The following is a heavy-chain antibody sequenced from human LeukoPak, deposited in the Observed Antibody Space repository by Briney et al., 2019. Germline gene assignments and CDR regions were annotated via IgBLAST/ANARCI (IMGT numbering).Heavy chain of an antibody. J-gene: IGHJ6*02. D-gene: IGHD2-21*02. CDR2: ISSSSSYL. CDR1: GFTFSDYY. V-gene: IGHV3-11*06. Sequence: PGGSLRLSSAASGFTFSDYYMSWLGQAPGQGLEGVSYISSSSSYLSYADSVKGRFTISRDNAKNSLYLQMNSLRAEDAAVYYCARDGAYCGGDCYSPTLWYYYGMDVWGQGTTVTVSS. CDR3: ARDGAYCGGDCYSPTLWYYYGMDV.